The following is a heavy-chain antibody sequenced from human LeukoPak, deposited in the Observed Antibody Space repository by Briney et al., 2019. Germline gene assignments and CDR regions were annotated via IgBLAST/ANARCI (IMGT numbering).Heavy chain of an antibody. V-gene: IGHV3-21*01. CDR1: GFPFSSYS. CDR3: ARWGGYGDYASSY. Sequence: GGSLRLSCAASGFPFSSYSMNWVRPAPGKGLEWVSSISSSSYKYYADSVKGRFTISRDNAKNSLYLQMNSLRAEDTAVYYCARWGGYGDYASSYWGQGTLVTVSS. D-gene: IGHD4-17*01. CDR2: ISSSSYK. J-gene: IGHJ4*02.